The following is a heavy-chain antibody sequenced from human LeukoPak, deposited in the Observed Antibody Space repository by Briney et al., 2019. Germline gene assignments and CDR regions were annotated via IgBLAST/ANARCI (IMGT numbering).Heavy chain of an antibody. J-gene: IGHJ2*01. CDR3: ARQRSGSYVYWYFDL. V-gene: IGHV5-51*01. D-gene: IGHD1-26*01. CDR1: GYSFTSYW. CDR2: ICPGDSDT. Sequence: GESLKISCKGSGYSFTSYWIGWVLQMPGKGLEWMVIICPGDSDTRYSPSFQGQVTISANKSISTAYLQWSSLKASDTAMYYCARQRSGSYVYWYFDLWGRGTLVTVSS.